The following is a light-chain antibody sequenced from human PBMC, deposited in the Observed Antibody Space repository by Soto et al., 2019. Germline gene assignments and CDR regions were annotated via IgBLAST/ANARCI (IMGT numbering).Light chain of an antibody. J-gene: IGKJ4*01. CDR3: QHYNNWPLT. CDR1: QSISSN. V-gene: IGKV3-15*01. CDR2: GAS. Sequence: EIVMTQSPATLSVSPGERATLSCRASQSISSNLAWYQQKPGQAPGLLIYGASTRATGVPARFSVSGSGTEFTLTISSLQSEDFAVYYCQHYNNWPLTFGGGTKVEIK.